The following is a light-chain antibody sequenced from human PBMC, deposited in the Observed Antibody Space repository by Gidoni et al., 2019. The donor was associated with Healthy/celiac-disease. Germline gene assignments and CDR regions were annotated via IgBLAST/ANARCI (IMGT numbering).Light chain of an antibody. CDR3: QQYGSSPIT. V-gene: IGKV3-20*01. Sequence: EIVLTQSPGTLSLAPGERATISCRASQSVSSSYLAGYQQQPGQAPRLLIYGASSRATGIPDRCSGSGSGTDFTLTISRLEPEDFAVYYCQQYGSSPITFGQGTRLEIK. J-gene: IGKJ5*01. CDR2: GAS. CDR1: QSVSSSY.